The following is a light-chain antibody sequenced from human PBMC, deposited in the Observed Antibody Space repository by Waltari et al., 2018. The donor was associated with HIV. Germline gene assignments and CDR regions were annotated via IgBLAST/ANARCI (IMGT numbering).Light chain of an antibody. CDR1: SSDVGGYHY. Sequence: QSALTQPPSASGSPGQSVTISCTGTSSDVGGYHYVSWYQQHPGKAPKLMIYEVSKRPSGVPDRFSGSKSGNTASLTVSGLQAEDEADYYCSSYAGSNNRVFGTGTKVTVL. CDR2: EVS. J-gene: IGLJ1*01. V-gene: IGLV2-8*01. CDR3: SSYAGSNNRV.